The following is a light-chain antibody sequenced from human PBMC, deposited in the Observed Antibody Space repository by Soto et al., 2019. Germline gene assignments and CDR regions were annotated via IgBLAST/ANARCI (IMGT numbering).Light chain of an antibody. CDR1: QSVRSSY. J-gene: IGKJ1*01. CDR2: DAS. V-gene: IGKV3-11*01. Sequence: EIVLTQSPATLSLSPGERATLSCGASQSVRSSYLAWYQQKPGLAPRLLIYDASNWATGIPARFSGSGSGTDFTLTISSLEPEDFAVYYCQQRSNWPWTFGQGTKVDIK. CDR3: QQRSNWPWT.